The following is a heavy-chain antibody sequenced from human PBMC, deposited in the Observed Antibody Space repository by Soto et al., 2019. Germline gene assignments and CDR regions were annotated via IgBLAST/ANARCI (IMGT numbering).Heavy chain of an antibody. Sequence: GGSLRLSCAASGFTFSNAWMSWVRQAPGKGLEWVGRIKSKTDGGTTDYAAPVKGRFTISRDDSKNTLYLQMNSLKTEDTAVYYCTTDHRSYYYGSGSLGGDAFDIWGQGXMVTV. CDR2: IKSKTDGGTT. CDR1: GFTFSNAW. V-gene: IGHV3-15*01. J-gene: IGHJ3*02. D-gene: IGHD3-10*01. CDR3: TTDHRSYYYGSGSLGGDAFDI.